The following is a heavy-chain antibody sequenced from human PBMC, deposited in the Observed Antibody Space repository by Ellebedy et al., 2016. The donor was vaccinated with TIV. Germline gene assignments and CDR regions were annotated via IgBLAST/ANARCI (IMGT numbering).Heavy chain of an antibody. J-gene: IGHJ4*02. D-gene: IGHD6-13*01. CDR2: IYYSGST. V-gene: IGHV4-31*03. CDR3: ARGGSTWYGYYFDY. CDR1: GGSISSGGYY. Sequence: SETLSLTCTVSGGSISSGGYYWSWIRQHPGKGLEWIGYIYYSGSTYYNPSLKSRVTISVDTSKNQFSLRMSSVTAADTAVYYCARGGSTWYGYYFDYWGQGTMVTVSS.